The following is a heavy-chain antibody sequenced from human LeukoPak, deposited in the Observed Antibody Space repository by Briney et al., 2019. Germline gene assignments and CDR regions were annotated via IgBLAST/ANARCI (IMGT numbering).Heavy chain of an antibody. CDR2: IYHSGST. CDR1: GYSNSSGYY. V-gene: IGHV4-38-2*02. D-gene: IGHD5-18*01. J-gene: IGHJ3*02. CDR3: AREGLDTSLAFDI. Sequence: SETLSLTCAVSGYSNSSGYYWGWIRQPPGKGLEWIGSIYHSGSTYYNPSLKSRVTISVDTSKNQFSLKLSSVTAADTAVYYCAREGLDTSLAFDIWGQGTMVTVSS.